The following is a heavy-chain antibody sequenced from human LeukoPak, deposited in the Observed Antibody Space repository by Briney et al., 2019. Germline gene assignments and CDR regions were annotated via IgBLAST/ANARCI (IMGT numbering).Heavy chain of an antibody. CDR3: ARGVVVVPAAMRGWKGMDV. CDR2: ISAYNGNT. J-gene: IGHJ6*02. Sequence: GASVKVSCKASGYTFTSYGISWVRQAPGQGLEWMGWISAYNGNTNYAQKLQGRVTMTTDTSTSTAYMELRSLRSDDTAVYYCARGVVVVPAAMRGWKGMDVWGQGTTVTVSS. V-gene: IGHV1-18*01. CDR1: GYTFTSYG. D-gene: IGHD2-2*01.